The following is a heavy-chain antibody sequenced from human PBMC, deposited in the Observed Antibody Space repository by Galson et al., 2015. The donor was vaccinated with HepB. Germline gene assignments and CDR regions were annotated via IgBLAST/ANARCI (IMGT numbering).Heavy chain of an antibody. CDR2: ISAYNGNT. J-gene: IGHJ5*02. V-gene: IGHV1-18*01. D-gene: IGHD3-3*01. CDR3: ARFYRGARCFWSGYPLGP. Sequence: SVKVSCKASGYTFTSYGISWVRQAPGQGLEWMGWISAYNGNTNYAQKLQGRVTMTTDTSTSTAYMELRSLRSDDTAVYYCARFYRGARCFWSGYPLGPWGQGTLVTVSS. CDR1: GYTFTSYG.